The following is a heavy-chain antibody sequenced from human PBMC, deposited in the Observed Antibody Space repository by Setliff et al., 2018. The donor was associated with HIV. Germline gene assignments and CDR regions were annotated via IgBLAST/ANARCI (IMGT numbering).Heavy chain of an antibody. J-gene: IGHJ4*02. Sequence: SETLSLTCTVSGGSITSSGSSYWAWLRQPPGKGLEWIGSAYSSGSTYHSPSFKSRITISVDTSNNQFSLRLNSVTATDTAVYFCARRGGISATLSVRAFDSWGQGTLVTVSS. CDR1: GGSITSSGSSY. D-gene: IGHD6-13*01. V-gene: IGHV4-39*01. CDR2: AYSSGST. CDR3: ARRGGISATLSVRAFDS.